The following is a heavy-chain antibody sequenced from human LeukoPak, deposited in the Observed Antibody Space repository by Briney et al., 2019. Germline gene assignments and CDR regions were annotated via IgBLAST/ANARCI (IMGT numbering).Heavy chain of an antibody. V-gene: IGHV3-74*01. Sequence: GGSLRLSCAASGFTFSSYWMHWVRQAPGKGLVWVSRINSDGSSTSYADSVKGRFTISRDNAKNTLYLQMNSLRAEDTAVYYCAREVGGYCSSTSCYMGGTNWFDPWGQGTLVTVSS. CDR3: AREVGGYCSSTSCYMGGTNWFDP. CDR2: INSDGSST. CDR1: GFTFSSYW. D-gene: IGHD2-2*02. J-gene: IGHJ5*02.